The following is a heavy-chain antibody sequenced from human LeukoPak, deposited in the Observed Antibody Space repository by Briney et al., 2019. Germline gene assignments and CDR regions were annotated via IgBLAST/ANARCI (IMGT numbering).Heavy chain of an antibody. CDR3: ARGHDYGDFFDY. D-gene: IGHD4-17*01. Sequence: GGSLRLSCAASGFTFSSYAMSWVRQAPGKGLEWVSAISGSGGSTYYADSVKGRFTISRDNSKNTLYLQMNSLRAEDTAVYYCARGHDYGDFFDYWGQGTLVTVSS. CDR2: ISGSGGST. J-gene: IGHJ4*02. V-gene: IGHV3-23*01. CDR1: GFTFSSYA.